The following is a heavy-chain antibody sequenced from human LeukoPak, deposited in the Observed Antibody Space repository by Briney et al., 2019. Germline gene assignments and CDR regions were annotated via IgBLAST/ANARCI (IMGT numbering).Heavy chain of an antibody. J-gene: IGHJ3*02. CDR3: ARDRLGILMWDAFDI. V-gene: IGHV1-18*01. CDR1: GYTFTSYG. D-gene: IGHD7-27*01. CDR2: ISAYNGNT. Sequence: GASVKVSCKASGYTFTSYGISWVRQAPGQGLEWMGLISAYNGNTNYAQKLQGRVTMTTDTSTSTAYMELRSLRSDDTAVYYCARDRLGILMWDAFDIWGQGTMVTVSS.